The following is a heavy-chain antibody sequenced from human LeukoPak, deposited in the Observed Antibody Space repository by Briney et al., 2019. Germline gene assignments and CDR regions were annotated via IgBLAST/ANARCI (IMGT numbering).Heavy chain of an antibody. CDR2: MNLKSGYT. Sequence: ASVTVSCKASGYTFISYDIHWVRQATGQGLEWMGWMNLKSGYTGYAQKFQGRVTMTRNTYISTAYMELSSLTFEDTAVYYCARVNGAVDYWGQGTLVTVSS. CDR3: ARVNGAVDY. D-gene: IGHD1-26*01. CDR1: GYTFISYD. J-gene: IGHJ4*02. V-gene: IGHV1-8*01.